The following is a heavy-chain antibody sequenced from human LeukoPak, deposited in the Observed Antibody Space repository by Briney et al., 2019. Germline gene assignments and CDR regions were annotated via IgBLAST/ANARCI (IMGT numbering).Heavy chain of an antibody. CDR2: INHCSGGT. V-gene: IGHV1-2*02. CDR1: ECTFTRYY. J-gene: IGHJ6*02. Sequence: GGSVKVSCKASECTFTRYYLHWVGQAPGQGVEWVGCINHCSGGTNYAQKFQDRVTMTRDMYITTSYMELRSLRYDDSALYYCARGGFFVAPPLAVWGQGTTVAVSS. D-gene: IGHD3-3*01. CDR3: ARGGFFVAPPLAV.